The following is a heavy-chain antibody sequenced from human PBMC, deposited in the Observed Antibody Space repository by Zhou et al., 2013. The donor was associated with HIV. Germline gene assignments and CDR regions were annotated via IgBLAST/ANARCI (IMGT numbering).Heavy chain of an antibody. J-gene: IGHJ4*02. D-gene: IGHD6-13*01. CDR2: INSDRGTT. Sequence: EVQLLESGGGLVQPGGSLRLSCAASGFTFSNYWMHWVRQAPGKGLVWVSRINSDRGTTTYADSVKGRFTISRDNAKKTLYLQMNSLRAEDTAIYYCARGPVDRTSWYLGNYFDYWGQGTLVTVSS. CDR3: ARGPVDRTSWYLGNYFDY. CDR1: GFTFSNYW. V-gene: IGHV3-74*02.